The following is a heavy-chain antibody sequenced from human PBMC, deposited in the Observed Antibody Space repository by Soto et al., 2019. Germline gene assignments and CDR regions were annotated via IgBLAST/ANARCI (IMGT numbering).Heavy chain of an antibody. Sequence: PGESLKISCKGSGYSFTSYWIGWVRQMPGKGLEWMGIIYPGDSDTRYSPSFQGQVTISADKSISTAYLQWSSLKASDTAMYYCLRLGESYCSGGSCYLRGYYYYYGMDVWGQGTTVTVSS. D-gene: IGHD2-15*01. CDR1: GYSFTSYW. V-gene: IGHV5-51*01. CDR3: LRLGESYCSGGSCYLRGYYYYYGMDV. J-gene: IGHJ6*02. CDR2: IYPGDSDT.